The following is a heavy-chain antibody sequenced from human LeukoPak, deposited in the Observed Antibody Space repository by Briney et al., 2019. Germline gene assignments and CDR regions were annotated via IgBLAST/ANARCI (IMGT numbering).Heavy chain of an antibody. CDR3: AKQSSGWYSALDS. J-gene: IGHJ4*02. CDR1: GFTFSDYA. D-gene: IGHD6-19*01. CDR2: VSGSGGNS. V-gene: IGHV3-23*01. Sequence: GGSLRLSCAASGFTFSDYAMSWVRQAPGKGLEWVSAVSGSGGNSYYADSVMGRFTISSDSAESTLYLQMDSLRAEDTAVYFCAKQSSGWYSALDSWGQGTLVTVSS.